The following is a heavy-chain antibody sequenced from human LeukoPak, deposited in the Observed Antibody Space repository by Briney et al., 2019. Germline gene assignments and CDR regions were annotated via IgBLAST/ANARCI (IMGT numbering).Heavy chain of an antibody. J-gene: IGHJ5*02. CDR2: ISAYNGNT. CDR3: ARVSGRGWFDP. D-gene: IGHD3-10*01. CDR1: GYTFTSYG. V-gene: IGHV1-18*01. Sequence: GASVTVSCTASGYTFTSYGISWVREAPGQGLEWMGWISAYNGNTNYAQKLQGRVTMTTDTSTSTAYMELRSLRSDDTAVYYCARVSGRGWFDPWGQGTLVTVSS.